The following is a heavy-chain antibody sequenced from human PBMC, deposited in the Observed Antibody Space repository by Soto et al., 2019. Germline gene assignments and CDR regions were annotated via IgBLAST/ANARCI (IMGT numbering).Heavy chain of an antibody. V-gene: IGHV2-26*01. Sequence: QVTLKESGPVLVKPTETLTLTCTVSGFSLSNARMGVSWIRQPPGKALEWIAHIFSNDEKSYSTSLKSRLTISKDTSKSQVVLTITNMDPVDTATYYCARIPKMATTPLLFDYWGQGTLVTVSS. CDR2: IFSNDEK. J-gene: IGHJ4*02. CDR3: ARIPKMATTPLLFDY. D-gene: IGHD1-1*01. CDR1: GFSLSNARMG.